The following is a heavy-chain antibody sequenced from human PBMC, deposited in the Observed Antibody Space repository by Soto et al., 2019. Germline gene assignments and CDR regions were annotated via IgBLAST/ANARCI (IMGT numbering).Heavy chain of an antibody. D-gene: IGHD6-13*01. CDR1: GGSISSGGYS. V-gene: IGHV4-30-2*01. CDR2: IYHSGST. CDR3: ARGSSSWGRWFDP. Sequence: PSETLSLTCAVSGGSISSGGYSWSWIRQPPGKGLEWIGYIYHSGSTYYNPSLKSRVTISVDTSKNQFSLKLSSVTAADTAVYYCARGSSSWGRWFDPWGQGTLVTAPQ. J-gene: IGHJ5*02.